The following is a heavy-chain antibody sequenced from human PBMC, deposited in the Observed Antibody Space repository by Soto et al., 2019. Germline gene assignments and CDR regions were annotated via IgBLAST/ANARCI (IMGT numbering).Heavy chain of an antibody. Sequence: QVQLVQSGDGVKKPGASVKVSCKASGYIFVNYGIAWVRQAPGQGLEWMGWISPNTGNTHSATQVQGRLTMTTDTSTSTAYMDLGSLTSDDTAVYYCVMVDNYVTPTPQDVWGQGTTVTVSS. CDR1: GYIFVNYG. V-gene: IGHV1-18*01. D-gene: IGHD3-16*01. J-gene: IGHJ6*02. CDR3: VMVDNYVTPTPQDV. CDR2: ISPNTGNT.